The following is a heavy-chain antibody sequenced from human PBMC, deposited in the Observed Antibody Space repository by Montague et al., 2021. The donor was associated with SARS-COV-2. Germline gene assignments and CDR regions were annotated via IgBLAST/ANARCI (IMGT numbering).Heavy chain of an antibody. CDR3: ARPVSSSWHRFEY. CDR1: GGSLSGYY. J-gene: IGHJ4*02. D-gene: IGHD2-15*01. V-gene: IGHV4-34*01. Sequence: SETLSLTCAVYGGSLSGYYWSWIRQPPGEGLEWIAEISHSGSTSYNPSLKSRVTISIDMSKNQFSLNLESVTAAGTAVYYCARPVSSSWHRFEYWGQGTLVTVSS. CDR2: ISHSGST.